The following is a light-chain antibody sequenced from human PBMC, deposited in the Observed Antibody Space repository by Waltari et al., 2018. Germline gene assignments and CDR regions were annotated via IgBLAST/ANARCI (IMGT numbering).Light chain of an antibody. Sequence: QSVLTQTPSVSGTPGQRITISCSGNTSNIGSNSVHWYRQLPESAPKLLIYTTKHGLSGVPDRFSGSKSGTSASLDISGLRSEDEADYFCAAWDDRLNGVIFGGGTKLTVL. CDR3: AAWDDRLNGVI. CDR2: TTK. CDR1: TSNIGSNS. V-gene: IGLV1-44*01. J-gene: IGLJ2*01.